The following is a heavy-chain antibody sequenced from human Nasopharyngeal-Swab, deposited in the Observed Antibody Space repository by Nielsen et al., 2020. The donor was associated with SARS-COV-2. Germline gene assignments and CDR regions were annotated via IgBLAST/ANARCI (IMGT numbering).Heavy chain of an antibody. J-gene: IGHJ6*02. Sequence: SVKLSCKASVCTFSSYAISWVRQAPGQGLEWMGGIIPIFGTANYAQKFQGRVTITADESTSTAYMELSSLRSEDTAVYYCAGATVTTAGYGMDVWGQGTTVTVSS. CDR2: IIPIFGTA. V-gene: IGHV1-69*13. CDR3: AGATVTTAGYGMDV. CDR1: VCTFSSYA. D-gene: IGHD4-11*01.